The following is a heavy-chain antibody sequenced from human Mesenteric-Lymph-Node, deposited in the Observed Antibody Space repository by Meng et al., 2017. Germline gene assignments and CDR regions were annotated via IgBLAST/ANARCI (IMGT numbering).Heavy chain of an antibody. CDR2: ISYDGSNK. D-gene: IGHD6-19*01. Sequence: GESLKISCAASGFTFSSYAMHWVRQAPGKGLEWVAVISYDGSNKYYADSVKGRFTISRDNTKNTLDLQMSTLRAEDTAVYYCARALYSGTDSGGWYGHDFWGQGSLVTVSS. V-gene: IGHV3-30*04. J-gene: IGHJ4*02. CDR3: ARALYSGTDSGGWYGHDF. CDR1: GFTFSSYA.